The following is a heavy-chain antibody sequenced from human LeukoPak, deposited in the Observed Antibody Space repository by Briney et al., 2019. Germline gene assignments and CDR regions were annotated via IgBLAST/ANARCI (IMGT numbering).Heavy chain of an antibody. CDR1: GGSISSGGYY. J-gene: IGHJ4*02. V-gene: IGHV4-31*03. Sequence: SQTLSLTCTVSGGSISSGGYYWSWIRQHPGKGLEWIGYIYYSGSTYYNPSLKSRVTISVDTSKNQFSLKLSSVTAADTAVYYCASRWFGGRNIDYWGQGTLVTVSS. CDR3: ASRWFGGRNIDY. D-gene: IGHD3-10*01. CDR2: IYYSGST.